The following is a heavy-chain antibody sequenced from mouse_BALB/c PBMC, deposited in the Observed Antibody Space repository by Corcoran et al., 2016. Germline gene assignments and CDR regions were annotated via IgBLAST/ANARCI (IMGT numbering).Heavy chain of an antibody. V-gene: IGHV9-4*02. CDR2: INTHSGVP. CDR3: GRWYYGRSCGYAMDY. D-gene: IGHD1-1*01. CDR1: GYTFTTAG. J-gene: IGHJ4*01. Sequence: QIQLVQSGPELKKPGETVRISCKASGYTFTTAGMQWVQKMPGKGLKWIGWINTHSGVPKYAEDFKGRFAFSLETSASTAYLQISNLKNEDTAKYFCGRWYYGRSCGYAMDYWGQGTSVTVSS.